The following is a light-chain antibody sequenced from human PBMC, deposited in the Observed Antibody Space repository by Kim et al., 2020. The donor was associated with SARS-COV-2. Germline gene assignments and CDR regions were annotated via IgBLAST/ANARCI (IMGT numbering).Light chain of an antibody. Sequence: QSALTQPASVSGSPGQSITISCTGTSSDVGGYNYVSWYQQYPGKAPKLMIHDVTKRPSGVSNRFSGSKSGNTASLTISGLQAEDEADYYCSSYTSSTSLVFGGGTQLTVL. J-gene: IGLJ2*01. CDR2: DVT. V-gene: IGLV2-14*03. CDR1: SSDVGGYNY. CDR3: SSYTSSTSLV.